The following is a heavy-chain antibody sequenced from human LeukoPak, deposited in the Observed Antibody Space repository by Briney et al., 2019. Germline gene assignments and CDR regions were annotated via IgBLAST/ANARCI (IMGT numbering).Heavy chain of an antibody. Sequence: PGGSLRLSCAASKFTFSDYSMSWVRQAPGKGLEWVAVIWSDGSNKYYADSVKGRFTISRDNSKSTLYLQMSTLRAEDTAVYYCARGEYYYDTSAYQPHDFWGQGTLVTVSS. V-gene: IGHV3-33*08. CDR2: IWSDGSNK. CDR3: ARGEYYYDTSAYQPHDF. J-gene: IGHJ4*02. CDR1: KFTFSDYS. D-gene: IGHD3-22*01.